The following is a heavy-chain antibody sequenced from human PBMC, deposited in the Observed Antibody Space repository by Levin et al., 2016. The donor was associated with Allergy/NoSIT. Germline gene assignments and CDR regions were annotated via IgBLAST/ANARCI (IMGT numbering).Heavy chain of an antibody. Sequence: WIRQPPGKGLEWVAVISYDGSNKYYADSVKGRFTISRDNSKNTLYLQMNSLRAEDTAVYYCANSLQLLWGFDYWGQGTLVTVSS. V-gene: IGHV3-30*18. CDR3: ANSLQLLWGFDY. CDR2: ISYDGSNK. D-gene: IGHD2-2*01. J-gene: IGHJ4*02.